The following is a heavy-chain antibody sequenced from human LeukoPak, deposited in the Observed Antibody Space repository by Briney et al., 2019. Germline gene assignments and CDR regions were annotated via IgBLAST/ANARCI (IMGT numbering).Heavy chain of an antibody. V-gene: IGHV3-53*01. D-gene: IGHD2-15*01. CDR3: ARDVRYCSGGSCSS. J-gene: IGHJ4*02. Sequence: GGSLRLSCAASGFTVSSNYMSWVRQAPGEGLGWVSVIYNSGGRYYADSVKGRFTISRDNSKNTLYLQMNSLRAEDTAVYYCARDVRYCSGGSCSSWGPGTLVTVSS. CDR1: GFTVSSNY. CDR2: IYNSGGR.